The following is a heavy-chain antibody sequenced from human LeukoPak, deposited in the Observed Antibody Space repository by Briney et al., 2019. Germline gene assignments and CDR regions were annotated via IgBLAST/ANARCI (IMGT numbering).Heavy chain of an antibody. J-gene: IGHJ4*02. CDR2: ISHSGGT. CDR1: GGSISSGDYY. D-gene: IGHD3-16*01. V-gene: IGHV4-30-4*01. Sequence: SETLSLTCTVSGGSISSGDYYWSWIRQPPGKGLEWIAYISHSGGTYYNPSLKSRATISLDTSRNQFSLKLSSVTAADTAVYYCARGEYGGADYWGQGALVTVSS. CDR3: ARGEYGGADY.